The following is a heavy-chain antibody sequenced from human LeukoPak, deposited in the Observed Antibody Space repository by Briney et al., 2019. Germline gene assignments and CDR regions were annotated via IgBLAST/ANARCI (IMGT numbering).Heavy chain of an antibody. J-gene: IGHJ4*02. CDR2: IYTSGRT. CDR3: ARMDYCGGDCYSEL. D-gene: IGHD2-21*01. V-gene: IGHV4-4*07. CDR1: GGSIRSYY. Sequence: SETLSLTCTVSGGSIRSYYWSWIRQPAGKGLEWIGHIYTSGRTNFNPSLKSRVTMSLDTSKNQFSLKLSSVTAADTAVYYCARMDYCGGDCYSELWGQGALVTVSS.